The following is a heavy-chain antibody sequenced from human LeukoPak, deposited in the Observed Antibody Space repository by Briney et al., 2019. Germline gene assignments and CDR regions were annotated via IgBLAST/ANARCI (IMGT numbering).Heavy chain of an antibody. D-gene: IGHD4-11*01. CDR1: GGSISSYY. V-gene: IGHV4-59*08. CDR2: IYYSGST. J-gene: IGHJ4*02. Sequence: SETLSLTCTVSGGSISSYYWSRIRQPPGKGLEWIGYIYYSGSTNYNPSLKSRVTISVDTSKNQFSLKLSSVTAADTAVYYCARQALTTDYYFDYWGQGTLVTVSS. CDR3: ARQALTTDYYFDY.